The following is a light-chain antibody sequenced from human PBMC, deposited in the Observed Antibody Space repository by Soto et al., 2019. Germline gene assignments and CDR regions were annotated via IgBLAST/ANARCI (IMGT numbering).Light chain of an antibody. CDR1: QSISSW. CDR2: RAS. V-gene: IGKV1-5*03. CDR3: QQYDRASWT. Sequence: DIQMTQSPSTLSASVGDIVIIACRASQSISSWLAWYQEKPGKAPNLLIYRASTLKSGIPSRFSGSGSGTEFTLTISSLQPDDFAAYYCQQYDRASWTFGPGTKVDIK. J-gene: IGKJ1*01.